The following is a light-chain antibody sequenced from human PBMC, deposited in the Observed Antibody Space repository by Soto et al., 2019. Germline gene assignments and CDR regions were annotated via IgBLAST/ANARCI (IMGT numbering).Light chain of an antibody. CDR3: GTWDSSLSAGVV. V-gene: IGLV1-51*01. Sequence: SVLTQPPSVSAAPGQKVTISCSGSSSNIGNNYVSWYQQLPGTAPKLLIYDNNKRPSGIPDRFSGSKSGTSATLGITGLQTGDEADYYCGTWDSSLSAGVVFGGGTKVTVL. CDR2: DNN. CDR1: SSNIGNNY. J-gene: IGLJ2*01.